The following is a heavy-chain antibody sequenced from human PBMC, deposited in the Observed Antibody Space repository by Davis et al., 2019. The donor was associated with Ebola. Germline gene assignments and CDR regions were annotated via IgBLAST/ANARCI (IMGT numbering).Heavy chain of an antibody. CDR1: GYSLTDYW. V-gene: IGHV5-51*01. D-gene: IGHD2-21*01. CDR3: ARRLARRNDGFDD. Sequence: GESLKTSCQASGYSLTDYWIAWMRQTPGKGLECMGLIYPPDSDPRYSPSFKAQVTISVDRSSNTAYLQWSSLEASDTATYYCARRLARRNDGFDDWGQGTMVSVSS. CDR2: IYPPDSDP. J-gene: IGHJ3*01.